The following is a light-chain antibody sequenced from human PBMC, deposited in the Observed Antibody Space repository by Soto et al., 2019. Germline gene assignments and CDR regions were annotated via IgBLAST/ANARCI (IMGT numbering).Light chain of an antibody. V-gene: IGKV2-28*01. CDR3: MQALQTPR. CDR2: LGS. CDR1: QSVLHSNGYNY. Sequence: DIVMTQSPLSLPVTPGEPASISCRSNQSVLHSNGYNYLDWYLQKPGQSPQLLISLGSYRASGVPDRFSGSGSGTDFTLKISGVEAEDIGVYYCMQALQTPRFGQGTKVEIK. J-gene: IGKJ1*01.